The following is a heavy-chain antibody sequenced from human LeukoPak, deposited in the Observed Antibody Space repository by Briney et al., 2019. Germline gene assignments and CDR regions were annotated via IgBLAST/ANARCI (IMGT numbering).Heavy chain of an antibody. V-gene: IGHV4-38-2*02. D-gene: IGHD3-10*01. Sequence: SETLSLTCTVSGYSITSGYYWGWLRQPPGKGLEWIGSIYHSGSTYYNPSLKSRVTISVDTSKNQFSLKLSSVTAADTAGYYCARDGDRGLYYYYYMDVWDKGTTVTVSS. J-gene: IGHJ6*03. CDR1: GYSITSGYY. CDR2: IYHSGST. CDR3: ARDGDRGLYYYYYMDV.